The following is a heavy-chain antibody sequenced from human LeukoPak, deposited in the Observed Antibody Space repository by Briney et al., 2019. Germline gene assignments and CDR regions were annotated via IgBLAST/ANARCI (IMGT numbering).Heavy chain of an antibody. D-gene: IGHD3-10*01. V-gene: IGHV3-21*01. CDR3: ARDPGIRGFDY. J-gene: IGHJ4*02. CDR2: ISSSSSYI. Sequence: PGGSLRLSCAASGFTFSSYSKNWVRQAPGKGLEWVSSISSSSSYIYYADSLKGRFTISRDSAKNSLYLQMNSLRAEDTAVYYCARDPGIRGFDYWGQGTLVTVSS. CDR1: GFTFSSYS.